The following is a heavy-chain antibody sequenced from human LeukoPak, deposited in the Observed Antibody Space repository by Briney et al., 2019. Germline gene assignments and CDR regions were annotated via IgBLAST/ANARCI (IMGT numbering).Heavy chain of an antibody. CDR1: GGSISSYY. J-gene: IGHJ4*02. D-gene: IGHD1-1*01. V-gene: IGHV3-23*01. CDR2: ISGSGGST. Sequence: ETLSLTCTVSGGSISSYYWSWIRQPPGKGLEWVSAISGSGGSTYYADSVKGRFTISRDNSKNTLYLQMNSLRAEDTAVYYCAKDRYELEYYFDYWGQGTLVTVSS. CDR3: AKDRYELEYYFDY.